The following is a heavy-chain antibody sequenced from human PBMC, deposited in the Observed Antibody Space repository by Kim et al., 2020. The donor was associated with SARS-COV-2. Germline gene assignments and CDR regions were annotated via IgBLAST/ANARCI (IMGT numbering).Heavy chain of an antibody. D-gene: IGHD4-4*01. CDR1: GYTFTGYY. CDR3: ARDPYSNYDDPFDY. J-gene: IGHJ4*02. Sequence: ASMKVSCKASGYTFTGYYMHWVRQAPGQGLEWMGWINPNSGGTNYAQKFQGRVTMTRDTSISTAYMELSRLRSDDTAVYYCARDPYSNYDDPFDYWGQGTLVTVSS. CDR2: INPNSGGT. V-gene: IGHV1-2*02.